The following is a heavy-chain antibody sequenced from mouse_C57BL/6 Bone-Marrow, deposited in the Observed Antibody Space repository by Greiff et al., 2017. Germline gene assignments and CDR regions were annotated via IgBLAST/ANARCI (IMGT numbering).Heavy chain of an antibody. D-gene: IGHD1-1*01. CDR1: GFTFSSYA. V-gene: IGHV5-4*01. Sequence: EVQLVESGGGLVKPGGSLKLSCAASGFTFSSYAMSWVRQTPEKRLEWVATISDGGSYTYYPDNVKGRFTISRDNAKNNLYLQMSHLKSEDTAMYYCARESITTRVYFDYWGQGTTLTVSS. CDR3: ARESITTRVYFDY. CDR2: ISDGGSYT. J-gene: IGHJ2*01.